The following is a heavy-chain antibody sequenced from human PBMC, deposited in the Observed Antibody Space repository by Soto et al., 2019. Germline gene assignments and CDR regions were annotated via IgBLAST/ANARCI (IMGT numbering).Heavy chain of an antibody. CDR1: GFTFSSYG. CDR2: IWYDGSNK. V-gene: IGHV3-33*01. J-gene: IGHJ6*02. Sequence: GGSLRLSCAASGFTFSSYGMHWVRQAPGKGLEWVAVIWYDGSNKYYADSVKGRFTISRDNSKNTLYLQMNSLRAEDTAVYYCAREYSSSWPDYYYYGMDVWGQGTTVTVSS. D-gene: IGHD6-13*01. CDR3: AREYSSSWPDYYYYGMDV.